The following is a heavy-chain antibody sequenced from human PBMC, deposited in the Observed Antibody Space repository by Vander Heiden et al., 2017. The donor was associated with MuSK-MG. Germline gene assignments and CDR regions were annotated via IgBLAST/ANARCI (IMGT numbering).Heavy chain of an antibody. CDR3: ARRSEGGYFDY. V-gene: IGHV1-69*02. D-gene: IGHD1-26*01. J-gene: IGHJ4*02. CDR1: GGTFSSYT. CDR2: IIPIIGIA. Sequence: QVQLVQSGAEVKKPGSSVKVSCKASGGTFSSYTISWVRQAPGQGLEWMGRIIPIIGIANDAQKFQGRVTITADKATSTAYMEMSRMRSEDTAVYYVARRSEGGYFDYWGQGTMVTVYS.